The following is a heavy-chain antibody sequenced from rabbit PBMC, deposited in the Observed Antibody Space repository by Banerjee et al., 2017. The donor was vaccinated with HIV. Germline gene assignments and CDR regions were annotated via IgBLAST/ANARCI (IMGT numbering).Heavy chain of an antibody. D-gene: IGHD4-2*01. CDR2: INTTSGTT. Sequence: QEQLEESGGGLVKPEGSLTLTCTASGFSFSSNYWVCWVRQAPGKGLEWIGCINTTSGTTWYANWAKGRFTISKTSSTTMTLQMTSLTAADTATYFCARKKGAGYAGDDDGESFNLWGPGTLVTVS. CDR3: ARKKGAGYAGDDDGESFNL. J-gene: IGHJ4*01. CDR1: GFSFSSNYW. V-gene: IGHV1S45*01.